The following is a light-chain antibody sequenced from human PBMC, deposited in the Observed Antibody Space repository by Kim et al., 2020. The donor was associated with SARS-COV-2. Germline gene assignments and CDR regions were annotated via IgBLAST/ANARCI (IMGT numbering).Light chain of an antibody. CDR2: YAS. V-gene: IGKV1-5*01. J-gene: IGKJ4*01. CDR3: QQYLSSSPSVT. CDR1: ETIDRW. Sequence: DIQMTQSPSTLSASVGDRVTITCRASETIDRWLAWYQQKPGQAPKLLIYYASTLESGVPSRFSGSGSGTEFTLTITSLQPDDFATYFCQQYLSSSPSVTFGGGTNVDIK.